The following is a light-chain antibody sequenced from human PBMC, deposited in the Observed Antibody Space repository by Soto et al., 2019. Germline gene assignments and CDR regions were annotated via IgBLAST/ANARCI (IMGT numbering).Light chain of an antibody. V-gene: IGKV3-15*01. Sequence: EIGMTQSPATLSVSPGERATLSCRASQSVSSNLAWYQQKPGQAPRLLIYGASTRATGIPARFSGSGSGTEFTLNISSLQSEDFAVYYCQQYNNWPPLFGQGTKVELK. CDR2: GAS. CDR3: QQYNNWPPL. CDR1: QSVSSN. J-gene: IGKJ1*01.